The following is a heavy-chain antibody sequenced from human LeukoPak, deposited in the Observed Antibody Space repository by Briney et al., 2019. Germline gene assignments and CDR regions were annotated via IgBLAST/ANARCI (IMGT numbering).Heavy chain of an antibody. Sequence: PSETLSLTCTVSGGSISSYYWSWIRQPPGKGLEWIGYIYYSGSTNYNPSLKSRVTISVDTSKNQFSLKLSSVTAADTAVYYCARSGRSIAARPRAFDIWGQGTMVTVSS. CDR3: ARSGRSIAARPRAFDI. CDR2: IYYSGST. V-gene: IGHV4-59*01. J-gene: IGHJ3*02. D-gene: IGHD6-6*01. CDR1: GGSISSYY.